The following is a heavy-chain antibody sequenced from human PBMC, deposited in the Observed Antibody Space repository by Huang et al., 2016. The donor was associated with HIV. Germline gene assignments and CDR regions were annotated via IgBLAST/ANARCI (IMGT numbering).Heavy chain of an antibody. CDR3: ASQHIGAAATWF. D-gene: IGHD6-13*01. CDR2: VYQSGST. CDR1: GDFISSTNYY. J-gene: IGHJ4*02. Sequence: QLQLQESSPGQVKPSGTLSLTCTVSGDFISSTNYYWGWIRQSPGKGLEWVGSVYQSGSTNYNPSLKSRVTLAVDTSRNQFSLRLNSVTAADTAVYYCASQHIGAAATWFWGRGTQVAVSS. V-gene: IGHV4-39*01.